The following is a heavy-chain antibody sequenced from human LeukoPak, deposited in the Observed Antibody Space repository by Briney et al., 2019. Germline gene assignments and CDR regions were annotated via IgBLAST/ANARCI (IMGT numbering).Heavy chain of an antibody. D-gene: IGHD3-22*01. J-gene: IGHJ4*02. CDR2: INAGNGNT. CDR1: GYTFTSYA. Sequence: ASVKVSCKASGYTFTSYATHWVRQAPGQRLEWMGWINAGNGNTKYSQKFQGRVTITRDTSASTAYMELSSLRSEDTAVYYCASGSAPYDSSGYYYAPWFWGQGTLVTVSS. V-gene: IGHV1-3*01. CDR3: ASGSAPYDSSGYYYAPWF.